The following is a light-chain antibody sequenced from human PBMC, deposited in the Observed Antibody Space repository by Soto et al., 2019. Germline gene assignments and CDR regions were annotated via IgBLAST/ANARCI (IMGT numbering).Light chain of an antibody. Sequence: QSALTQPASVSGSPGQSITISCTGTINDVGADKYVSWYQQHPGKVPQLMIYDVSIRPSGVSNRCSGSKSGNTASLTISGLQAEDEADYYCSSVTNSSTWVFGGVTKLTVL. CDR3: SSVTNSSTWV. CDR1: INDVGADKY. J-gene: IGLJ3*02. V-gene: IGLV2-14*03. CDR2: DVS.